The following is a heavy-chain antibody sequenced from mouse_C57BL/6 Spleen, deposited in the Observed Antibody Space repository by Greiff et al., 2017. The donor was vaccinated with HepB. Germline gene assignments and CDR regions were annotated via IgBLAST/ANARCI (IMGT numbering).Heavy chain of an antibody. CDR2: INPSTGGT. D-gene: IGHD1-2*01. CDR1: GYSFTGYY. J-gene: IGHJ3*01. V-gene: IGHV1-42*01. Sequence: VQLQQSGPELVKPGASVKISCKASGYSFTGYYMNWVKQSPDKSLEWIGEINPSTGGTTYNQKFKAKATLTVDKSSSTAYMQLKSLTSEDSAVYYCARYPHYDGFAYWGQGTLVTVAA. CDR3: ARYPHYDGFAY.